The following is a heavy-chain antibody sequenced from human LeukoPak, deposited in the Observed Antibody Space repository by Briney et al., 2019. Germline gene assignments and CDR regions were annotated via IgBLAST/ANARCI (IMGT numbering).Heavy chain of an antibody. J-gene: IGHJ5*02. D-gene: IGHD2-21*01. CDR2: INSDGSST. CDR1: GFTFSSYW. Sequence: GGSLRLSCAASGFTFSSYWMYWVRQAPGKGLVWVSRINSDGSSTSYADSVKGRFTISRDNAKNTLYLQMNSLRAEDTAVYYCARDEACGGDCFNWFDPWGQGTLVTVSS. V-gene: IGHV3-74*01. CDR3: ARDEACGGDCFNWFDP.